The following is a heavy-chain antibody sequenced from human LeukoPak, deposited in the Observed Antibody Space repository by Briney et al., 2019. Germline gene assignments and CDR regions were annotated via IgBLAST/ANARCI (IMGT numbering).Heavy chain of an antibody. CDR1: GFSFSSYA. V-gene: IGHV3-48*01. CDR2: IGISSGNT. J-gene: IGHJ4*02. CDR3: ARDYKYAFDN. D-gene: IGHD5-24*01. Sequence: GGSLRLSCTASGFSFSSYAMSWVRRAPGKGLEWISYIGISSGNTKYADSVKGRFTISGDKAKNSLYLQMNSLRVEDTAVYYCARDYKYAFDNWGQGTLVTVSS.